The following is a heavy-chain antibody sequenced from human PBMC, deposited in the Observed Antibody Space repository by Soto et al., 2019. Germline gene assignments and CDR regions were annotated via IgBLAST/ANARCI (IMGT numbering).Heavy chain of an antibody. J-gene: IGHJ5*02. D-gene: IGHD2-2*01. Sequence: QVQLVESGGGLVKPGGSLRLSCAASGFTFSDYYMSWIRQAPGKGLEWGSYISSSGSTIYYVECVKGRFTISRDNAKNSLYLQMNSLRAEDTAVYYCASDRTDQLLRANCFDPWGQGTLVTVSS. V-gene: IGHV3-11*01. CDR2: ISSSGSTI. CDR3: ASDRTDQLLRANCFDP. CDR1: GFTFSDYY.